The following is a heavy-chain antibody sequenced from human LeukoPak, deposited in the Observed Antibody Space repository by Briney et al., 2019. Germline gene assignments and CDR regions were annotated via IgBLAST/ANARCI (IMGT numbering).Heavy chain of an antibody. V-gene: IGHV1-2*02. CDR1: GYTFTGYY. CDR2: INPNSGGT. J-gene: IGHJ3*02. CDR3: ARVAPQISDAFDI. D-gene: IGHD5-12*01. Sequence: GASVKVSYKASGYTFTGYYMHRVRQAPGQGLEWMGWINPNSGGTNYAQKFQGRVTMTRDTSISTAYMELSRLRSDDTAVYYCARVAPQISDAFDIWGQGTMVTVSS.